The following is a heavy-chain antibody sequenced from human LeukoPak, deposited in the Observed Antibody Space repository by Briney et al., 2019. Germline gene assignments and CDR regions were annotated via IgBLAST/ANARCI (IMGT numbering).Heavy chain of an antibody. D-gene: IGHD3-22*01. J-gene: IGHJ5*02. CDR2: ISAYNGNT. Sequence: ASVKVSCKASGYTFTSYGISWVRQAPGQGLKWMGWISAYNGNTNYAQKLQGRVTMTTDTSTSTAYMELRSLRSDDTAVYYCARVKYYYDSSGYYYAPGFDPWGQGTLVTVSS. V-gene: IGHV1-18*01. CDR3: ARVKYYYDSSGYYYAPGFDP. CDR1: GYTFTSYG.